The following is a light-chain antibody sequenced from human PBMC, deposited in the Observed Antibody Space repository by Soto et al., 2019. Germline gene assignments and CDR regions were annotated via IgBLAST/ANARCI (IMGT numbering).Light chain of an antibody. CDR2: GAS. Sequence: EIVLTQSPGTLSLSPGERATLSCRASQSVSSSYLAWYQQKPGQAPRLLIYGASSRATGIPDRFSGSGSGTEFTLTISSLQSEDFAVYYCQQYNNWPLFGPGTKVDIK. J-gene: IGKJ3*01. V-gene: IGKV3-20*01. CDR1: QSVSSSY. CDR3: QQYNNWPL.